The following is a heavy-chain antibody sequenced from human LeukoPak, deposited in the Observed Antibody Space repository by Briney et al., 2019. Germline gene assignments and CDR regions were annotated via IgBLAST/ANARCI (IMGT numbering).Heavy chain of an antibody. Sequence: SETLSLTCAVYGGSFSGYYWSWIRQPPGKGLEWIGEINHSGSTNYNPSLKSRVTISVDTSQNQFSLKLSSVTAADTAVYYCARMRHYYGSGSYFRRTDNEFDYWGQGTLVTVSS. CDR1: GGSFSGYY. J-gene: IGHJ4*02. D-gene: IGHD3-10*01. CDR3: ARMRHYYGSGSYFRRTDNEFDY. CDR2: INHSGST. V-gene: IGHV4-34*01.